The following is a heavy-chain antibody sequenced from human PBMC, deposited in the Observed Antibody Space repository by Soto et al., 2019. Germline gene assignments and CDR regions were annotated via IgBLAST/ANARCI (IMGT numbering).Heavy chain of an antibody. V-gene: IGHV3-30*18. Sequence: GGSLRLSCAASGFTFSSYGMHWVRQASGKGLEWVAVISYDGSNKYYADSVKGRFTISRDNSKNTLYLQMNSLRAEDTAVYYCAKIRLWFGEHPNDGMDVWGQGTTVTVSS. CDR1: GFTFSSYG. D-gene: IGHD3-10*01. CDR2: ISYDGSNK. CDR3: AKIRLWFGEHPNDGMDV. J-gene: IGHJ6*02.